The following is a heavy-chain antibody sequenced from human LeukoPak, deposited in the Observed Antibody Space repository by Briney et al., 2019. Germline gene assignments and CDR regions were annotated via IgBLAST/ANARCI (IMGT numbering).Heavy chain of an antibody. CDR1: GGTFSSYA. Sequence: ASVKVSCKASGGTFSSYAINWVRQATGQGLEWMGWMNPNSGNTGYAQKFQGRVTMTRNTSISTAYMELSSLRSEDTAVYYCARTFDGGNSGFDYWGQGTLVTVSS. J-gene: IGHJ4*02. CDR2: MNPNSGNT. D-gene: IGHD4-23*01. CDR3: ARTFDGGNSGFDY. V-gene: IGHV1-8*02.